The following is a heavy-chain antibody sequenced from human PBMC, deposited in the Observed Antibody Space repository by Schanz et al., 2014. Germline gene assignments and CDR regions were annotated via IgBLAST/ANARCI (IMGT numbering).Heavy chain of an antibody. CDR1: GFVFGDYY. J-gene: IGHJ4*02. CDR3: ARIGGSVFDY. V-gene: IGHV3-11*05. CDR2: ISDSGTYT. D-gene: IGHD3-10*01. Sequence: VQVVQSGGGLVKPGGSLRLSCAASGFVFGDYYMTWIRQAPGKGLEWLSYISDSGTYTNYADSVKGRFTISRDNAKSSLYLQMNSLRAEDTAVYYCARIGGSVFDYWAQGTLVTVSS.